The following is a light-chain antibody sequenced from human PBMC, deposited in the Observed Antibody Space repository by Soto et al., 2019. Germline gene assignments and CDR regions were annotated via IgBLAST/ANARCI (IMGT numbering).Light chain of an antibody. Sequence: QSVLTQPPSVSGAPGQRVTISCTGSSSNIGAGYDVHWYQQLPGTAPKLLIYGNSNRPSGVPDRFSGSKSGTSASLAITGLQAEDEAEYYCQSYDSSLSGGMFGGGTQLTVL. CDR3: QSYDSSLSGGM. CDR2: GNS. J-gene: IGLJ3*02. V-gene: IGLV1-40*01. CDR1: SSNIGAGYD.